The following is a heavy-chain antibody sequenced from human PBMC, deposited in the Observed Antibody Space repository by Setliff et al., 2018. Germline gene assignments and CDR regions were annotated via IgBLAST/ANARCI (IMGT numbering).Heavy chain of an antibody. Sequence: GGSLRLSCAASGFTFSNYAMSWVRQAPGKGLEWVSSISSSSSYIYYADSVKGRFTISRDNAKNSLYLQMNSLRAEDTAVYYCTRWLGSYYVIDAFDIWGQGTMVTVSS. CDR1: GFTFSNYA. V-gene: IGHV3-21*01. CDR2: ISSSSSYI. CDR3: TRWLGSYYVIDAFDI. J-gene: IGHJ3*02. D-gene: IGHD1-26*01.